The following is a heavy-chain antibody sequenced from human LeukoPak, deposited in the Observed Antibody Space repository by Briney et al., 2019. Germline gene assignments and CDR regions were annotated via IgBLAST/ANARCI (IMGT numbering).Heavy chain of an antibody. CDR2: ISAGGTNT. J-gene: IGHJ4*02. CDR1: GFTFSSYA. CDR3: AKDIEGAVGFYLDH. Sequence: GGSLRLSCAASGFTFSSYAMTWVRQVPGKGLDWVSSISAGGTNTYFAGSVKGRCTISRDNSKNTVFLQTKSLRAEDTAVYFCAKDIEGAVGFYLDHWGQGTLVTVSS. V-gene: IGHV3-23*01. D-gene: IGHD6-13*01.